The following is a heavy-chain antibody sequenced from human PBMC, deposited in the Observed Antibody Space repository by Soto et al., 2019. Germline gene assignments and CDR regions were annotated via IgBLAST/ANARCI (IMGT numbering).Heavy chain of an antibody. CDR3: ARAPYCSSTSCWIGYMDV. D-gene: IGHD2-2*01. V-gene: IGHV1-3*01. CDR1: GYTFTSYA. CDR2: INAGNGNT. Sequence: GALVKVSCKASGYTFTSYAMHWVRQAPGQRLEWMGWINAGNGNTKYSQKFQGRVTITRDTSASTAYMELSSLRSEDTAVYYRARAPYCSSTSCWIGYMDVWGKGTKVTVSS. J-gene: IGHJ6*03.